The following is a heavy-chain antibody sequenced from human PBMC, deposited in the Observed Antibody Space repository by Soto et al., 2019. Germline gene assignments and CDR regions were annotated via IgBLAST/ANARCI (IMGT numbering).Heavy chain of an antibody. CDR2: INPNSGGT. V-gene: IGHV1-2*02. J-gene: IGHJ4*02. CDR3: ARTPGSGYYYIDY. Sequence: ASVKVACKDSGYTFTGYYMHWERQAPGQGLEWMGWINPNSGGTNYAQKFQGRVTMTRDTSISTAYMELGRLRSDDTAVYYCARTPGSGYYYIDYWGPGTLVTVSS. D-gene: IGHD3-3*01. CDR1: GYTFTGYY.